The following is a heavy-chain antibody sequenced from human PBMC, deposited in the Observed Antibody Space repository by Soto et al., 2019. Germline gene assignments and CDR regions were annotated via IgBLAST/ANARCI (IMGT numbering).Heavy chain of an antibody. D-gene: IGHD2-15*01. V-gene: IGHV4-34*01. CDR3: AREALWVAATPVFDD. CDR1: GGSFSGYY. J-gene: IGHJ4*02. CDR2: INHSGST. Sequence: PXETLSLPFAVYGGSFSGYYWGWIRQPPGKGLEWIGEINHSGSTNYNPSLKSRVTISVDTSKNQFSLKLSSVTAADTAVYYCAREALWVAATPVFDDWGQGTLVTVSS.